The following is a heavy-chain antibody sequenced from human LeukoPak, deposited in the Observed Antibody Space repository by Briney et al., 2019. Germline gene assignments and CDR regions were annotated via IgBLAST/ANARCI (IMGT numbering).Heavy chain of an antibody. Sequence: ASVKVSCKASQYTFTDYAVHWVRQAPGQRLEWMGWIDAGNGRTKYSQNFQGRVTIIRDTSATTAYMELSSLTSEDTAIYYCARGPHRHYDFWSGYYSVLYFQHWGQGTLVTVSS. CDR1: QYTFTDYA. V-gene: IGHV1-3*01. CDR3: ARGPHRHYDFWSGYYSVLYFQH. J-gene: IGHJ1*01. D-gene: IGHD3-3*01. CDR2: IDAGNGRT.